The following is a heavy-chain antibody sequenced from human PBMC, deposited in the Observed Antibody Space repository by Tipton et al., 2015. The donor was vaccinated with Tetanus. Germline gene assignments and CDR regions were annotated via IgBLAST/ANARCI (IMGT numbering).Heavy chain of an antibody. CDR2: LFHSGSP. D-gene: IGHD6-13*01. Sequence: GASISSAAWTWIRQPSGKGLEWIGHLFHSGSPNYNPSLKSRVTMSLDTSKNQYSVRLTSVTAADTAVYYCARDGSGTGYGMDVWGQGTTVTVSS. V-gene: IGHV4-30-2*04. CDR1: GASISSAA. J-gene: IGHJ6*02. CDR3: ARDGSGTGYGMDV.